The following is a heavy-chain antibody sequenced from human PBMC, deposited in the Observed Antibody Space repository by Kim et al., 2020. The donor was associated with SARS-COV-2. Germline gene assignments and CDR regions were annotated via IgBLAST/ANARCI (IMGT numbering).Heavy chain of an antibody. Sequence: ASVKVSCKASGYAFTNYGITWVRQAPGQGLEWMGWISPYNGNKHYGQKLQGRINMTTDTSTSTVYMELRSLRSDDTAVYYCARGVRATGPYYHYYIDVWGKGTTVTVSS. CDR3: ARGVRATGPYYHYYIDV. CDR1: GYAFTNYG. J-gene: IGHJ6*03. D-gene: IGHD1-26*01. V-gene: IGHV1-18*04. CDR2: ISPYNGNK.